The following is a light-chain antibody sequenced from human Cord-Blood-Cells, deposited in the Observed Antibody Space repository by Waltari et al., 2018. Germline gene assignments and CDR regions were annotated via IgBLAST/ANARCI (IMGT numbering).Light chain of an antibody. CDR2: GAS. Sequence: EIVMTQSPATLSVSTGERAPLPCRASQSVSSNLAWYQQKPGQAPRLLIYGASTRATGIPARFSGSGSGTEFTLTISSLQSEDFAVYYCQQYNNWPPFTFGPGTKVDIK. J-gene: IGKJ3*01. CDR1: QSVSSN. V-gene: IGKV3-15*01. CDR3: QQYNNWPPFT.